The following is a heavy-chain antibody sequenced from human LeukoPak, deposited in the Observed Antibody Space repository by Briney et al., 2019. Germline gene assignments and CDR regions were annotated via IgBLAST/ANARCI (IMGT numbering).Heavy chain of an antibody. CDR1: GGSISSYY. CDR3: ARRGIAAAFDI. J-gene: IGHJ3*02. D-gene: IGHD6-13*01. CDR2: IYYIGST. V-gene: IGHV4-59*08. Sequence: PSETLSLTCTVSGGSISSYYWSWIRQPPGKGLEYIGYIYYIGSTNYNPSLKSRVTISVDTSTSQFSLKLSSVTAADTAVYYCARRGIAAAFDIWGQGTMVTVSS.